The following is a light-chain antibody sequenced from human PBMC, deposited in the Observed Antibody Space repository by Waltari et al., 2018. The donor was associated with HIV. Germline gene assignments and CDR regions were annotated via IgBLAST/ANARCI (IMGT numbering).Light chain of an antibody. CDR2: GAS. Sequence: AIRMTQSPSSFSASTGDRVTITCRASQGISSYLAWYQQRPGRAPKLLIYGASSLQSGVPSRISGSGCGTDFTLTISCLQAEDFATYYCQQYYSYPPTFGQGTKVEIK. CDR1: QGISSY. V-gene: IGKV1-8*01. J-gene: IGKJ1*01. CDR3: QQYYSYPPT.